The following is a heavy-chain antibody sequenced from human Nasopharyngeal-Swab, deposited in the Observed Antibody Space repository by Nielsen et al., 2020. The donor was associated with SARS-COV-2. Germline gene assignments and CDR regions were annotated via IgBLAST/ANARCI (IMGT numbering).Heavy chain of an antibody. CDR2: ISWNSGSI. D-gene: IGHD6-13*01. CDR3: AKDIWPGAIAAAGTPFDY. CDR1: GFTFDDYA. Sequence: GGSLRLSCAASGFTFDDYAMHWVRQAPGKGLEWVSGISWNSGSIGYAASVKGRFTISRDNAKNSLYLQMNSLRAEDTALYYCAKDIWPGAIAAAGTPFDYWGQGTLVTVSS. J-gene: IGHJ4*02. V-gene: IGHV3-9*01.